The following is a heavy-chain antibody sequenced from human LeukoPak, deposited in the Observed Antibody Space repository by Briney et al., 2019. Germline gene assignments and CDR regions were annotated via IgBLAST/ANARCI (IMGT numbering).Heavy chain of an antibody. D-gene: IGHD6-6*01. V-gene: IGHV4-34*01. CDR2: INHSGST. CDR1: GGSFSGYY. Sequence: SETLSLTCAVHGGSFSGYYWSWIRQPPGKGLEWIGEINHSGSTNYNPSLKSRVTISVDTSKNQFSLKLSSVTAADTAVYYCASDEYSSSSAPGNWGQGTLVTVSS. CDR3: ASDEYSSSSAPGN. J-gene: IGHJ4*02.